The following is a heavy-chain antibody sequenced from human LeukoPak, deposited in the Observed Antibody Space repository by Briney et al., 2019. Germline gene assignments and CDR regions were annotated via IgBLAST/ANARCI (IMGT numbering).Heavy chain of an antibody. Sequence: GGSLRLSCAASGFTFSTYAMTWVRQAPGKGLEWVSIISGSGAITHYADSAKGRFTISRDNSKNTLYLQMNSLRDEDTAVYYCARLSTAPGNRSDWFLRGSLDYWGQGSLVTVSS. J-gene: IGHJ4*02. CDR3: ARLSTAPGNRSDWFLRGSLDY. CDR2: ISGSGAIT. CDR1: GFTFSTYA. V-gene: IGHV3-23*01. D-gene: IGHD6-19*01.